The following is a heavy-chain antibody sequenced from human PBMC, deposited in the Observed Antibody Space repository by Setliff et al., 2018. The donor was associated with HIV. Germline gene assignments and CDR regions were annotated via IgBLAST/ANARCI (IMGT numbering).Heavy chain of an antibody. CDR2: INHSGST. D-gene: IGHD7-27*01. J-gene: IGHJ4*02. CDR1: GGSFSGFY. CDR3: AKLGDSTGVYSYFDY. Sequence: SETLSLTCAVYGGSFSGFYWNWIRQPPGKGLEWIGEINHSGSTNYNPSLKSRVTISVDTSKNQFSLKLSSVTAADTAVYYCAKLGDSTGVYSYFDYWGQGMLVTV. V-gene: IGHV4-34*01.